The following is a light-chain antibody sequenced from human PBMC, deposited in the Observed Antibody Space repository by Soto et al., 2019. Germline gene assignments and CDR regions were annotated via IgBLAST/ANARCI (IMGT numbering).Light chain of an antibody. CDR1: ASNIGNDY. V-gene: IGLV1-51*01. Sequence: QSALTQPPSVSAAPGHKVTISCSGTASNIGNDYVSWYQQLPGEAPQLLIYDNNRRPSGIPDRFSGSGSDTSATLGITGLQTGDEADYYCGAWDSSLNVYVFGTGTKVTVL. CDR2: DNN. J-gene: IGLJ1*01. CDR3: GAWDSSLNVYV.